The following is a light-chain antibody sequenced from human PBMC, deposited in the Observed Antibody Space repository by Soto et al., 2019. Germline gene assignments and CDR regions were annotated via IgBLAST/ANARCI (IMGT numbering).Light chain of an antibody. Sequence: EIVLTQSPGTLSLSPGERATLSCRASQSVSSTYLAWYQHKPGQAPRLLIYGPSSRAAGIPDRFSGSGSGTDFTLTISRLEPEDFAVYYWHQYGSSPRTFGHGTRLEIK. CDR2: GPS. V-gene: IGKV3-20*01. J-gene: IGKJ5*01. CDR3: HQYGSSPRT. CDR1: QSVSSTY.